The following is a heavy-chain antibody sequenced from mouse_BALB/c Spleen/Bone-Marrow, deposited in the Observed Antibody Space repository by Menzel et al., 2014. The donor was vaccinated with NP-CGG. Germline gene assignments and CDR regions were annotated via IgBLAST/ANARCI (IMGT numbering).Heavy chain of an antibody. CDR2: SRNKAKDYTT. CDR3: ARDVGYGNSFSY. V-gene: IGHV7-1*02. D-gene: IGHD2-10*02. J-gene: IGHJ3*01. Sequence: DVKLQESGGGLVQPGGSLRLSCATPGFTFSAFYMEWVRQPPGKRLEWIAASRNKAKDYTTEYSAYGKGRFIVSRDTSQSILYLQMNALRAEDTAIYYCARDVGYGNSFSYWGQGTLVTVSA. CDR1: GFTFSAFY.